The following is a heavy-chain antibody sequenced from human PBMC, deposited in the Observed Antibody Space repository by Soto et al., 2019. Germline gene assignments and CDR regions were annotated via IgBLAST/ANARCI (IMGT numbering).Heavy chain of an antibody. CDR1: GGSISSSSYY. CDR2: IYYSGST. Sequence: SETLSLTCTVSGGSISSSSYYWGWIRQPPGKGLEWIGGIYYSGSTYYNPSLKSRVTISVDTSKNQFSLKLSSVTAADTAVYYCARLTDYPGPPAGYMDVWGKGTTVTVSS. J-gene: IGHJ6*03. CDR3: ARLTDYPGPPAGYMDV. V-gene: IGHV4-39*01. D-gene: IGHD4-17*01.